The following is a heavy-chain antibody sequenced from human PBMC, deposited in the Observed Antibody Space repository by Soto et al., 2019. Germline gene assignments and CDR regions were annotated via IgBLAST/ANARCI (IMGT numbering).Heavy chain of an antibody. J-gene: IGHJ4*02. V-gene: IGHV1-46*01. D-gene: IGHD6-6*01. CDR1: GYTFTSYY. CDR2: INPSGGST. Sequence: QVQLVQSGAEVKKPGASVKASCKASGYTFTSYYMHWVRQAPGQGLEWMGIINPSGGSTSYAQKFKGGVTMTRDTSTSTVYMELSSLRSEDTAVYYCARSSIAARRGGLDYWGQGTLVTVSS. CDR3: ARSSIAARRGGLDY.